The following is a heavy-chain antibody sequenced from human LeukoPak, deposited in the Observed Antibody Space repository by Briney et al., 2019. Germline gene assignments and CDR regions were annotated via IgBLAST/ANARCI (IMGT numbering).Heavy chain of an antibody. CDR2: IYTSGST. CDR1: GGSISSGSYY. J-gene: IGHJ4*02. Sequence: PSETLSLTCTVSGGSISSGSYYWSWIRQPAGKGLEWIGRIYTSGSTNYNPSLKSRVTISVDTSKNQFSLKLSSVTAADTAVYYCARASTVRGERGYYFDYWGQGTLVTVSS. D-gene: IGHD3-10*01. V-gene: IGHV4-61*02. CDR3: ARASTVRGERGYYFDY.